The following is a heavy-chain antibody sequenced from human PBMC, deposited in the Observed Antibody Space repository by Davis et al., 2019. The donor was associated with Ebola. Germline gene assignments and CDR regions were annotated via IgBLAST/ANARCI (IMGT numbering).Heavy chain of an antibody. CDR2: ISAYNGNT. Sequence: AASVKVSCKASGYTFTIYGISWVRQAPGQGLQWMGWISAYNGNTNYVQKLQGRVTMTTDTSTRTAYMELRSLRADDTAVYYCARSTGYYDSSGYPYYFDYWGQGTLVTVSS. CDR1: GYTFTIYG. D-gene: IGHD3-22*01. J-gene: IGHJ4*02. V-gene: IGHV1-18*04. CDR3: ARSTGYYDSSGYPYYFDY.